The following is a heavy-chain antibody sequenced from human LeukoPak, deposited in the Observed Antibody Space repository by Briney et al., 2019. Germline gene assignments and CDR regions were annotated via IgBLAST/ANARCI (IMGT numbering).Heavy chain of an antibody. Sequence: PGRSLRLSCAASGFTFSSYAMHWVRQAPDKGLEWVAVISYDGSNKYYADSVKGRFTISRDNSKNTLYLQMNSLRAEDTAVYYCARAREGASPDGWGQGTLVTVSS. D-gene: IGHD1-26*01. V-gene: IGHV3-30*04. CDR2: ISYDGSNK. CDR1: GFTFSSYA. CDR3: ARAREGASPDG. J-gene: IGHJ4*02.